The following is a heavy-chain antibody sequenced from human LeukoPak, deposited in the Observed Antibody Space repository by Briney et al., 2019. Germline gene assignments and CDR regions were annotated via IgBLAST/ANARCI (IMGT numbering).Heavy chain of an antibody. D-gene: IGHD2-15*01. Sequence: SETLSLTCTVSGGSISSGSYYWSWIRQPAGKGLEWIGRIYTSGSTSYNPSLKSRVTISVDTSKNQFSLKLSSVTAADTAVYYCASPGKGGSWFDPWGQGTLVTVSS. CDR3: ASPGKGGSWFDP. J-gene: IGHJ5*02. V-gene: IGHV4-61*02. CDR1: GGSISSGSYY. CDR2: IYTSGST.